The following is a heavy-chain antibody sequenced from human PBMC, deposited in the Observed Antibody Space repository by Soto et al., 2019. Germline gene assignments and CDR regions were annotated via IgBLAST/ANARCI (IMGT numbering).Heavy chain of an antibody. Sequence: EVQMVESGGGLVQPGGSLRLSCAASGFTFSSFWMTWVRQAPGKGLEWVGNIKPDGSEKYYVDSVKGRFAISRDNAKNSLFLKMNSLTAEDTAVYYCATLRYFDTLLPGLDHWGHGTLVTVSS. D-gene: IGHD3-9*01. CDR1: GFTFSSFW. CDR3: ATLRYFDTLLPGLDH. CDR2: IKPDGSEK. V-gene: IGHV3-7*01. J-gene: IGHJ4*01.